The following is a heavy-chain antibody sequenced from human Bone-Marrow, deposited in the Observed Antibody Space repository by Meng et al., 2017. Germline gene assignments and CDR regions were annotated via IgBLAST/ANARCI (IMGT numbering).Heavy chain of an antibody. CDR1: GFTFDDYA. D-gene: IGHD5-18*01. V-gene: IGHV3-9*01. CDR2: ISWNSGSI. Sequence: SLKISCAASGFTFDDYAMHWVRQAPGKGLEWVSGISWNSGSIGHADSVKGRFTISRDNAKNSLYLQMNSLRAEDTALYYCAKAVDTAMVTGGDFDYWGQGTLVTVSS. J-gene: IGHJ4*02. CDR3: AKAVDTAMVTGGDFDY.